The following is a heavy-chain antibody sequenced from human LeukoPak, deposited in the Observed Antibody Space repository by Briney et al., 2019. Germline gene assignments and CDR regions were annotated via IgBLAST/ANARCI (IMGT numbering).Heavy chain of an antibody. D-gene: IGHD1-26*01. CDR3: VRGAVGTGVWFDP. J-gene: IGHJ5*02. CDR1: GFTFSSYG. V-gene: IGHV3-74*01. CDR2: INIDGATT. Sequence: HAGGSLRLSCAASGFTFSSYGMSWVRQAPGKGLEWVSRINIDGATTNYADSVKGRFTISRDNAKNTLHLQMNSLRADDTAVYYCVRGAVGTGVWFDPWGQGTLVTVSS.